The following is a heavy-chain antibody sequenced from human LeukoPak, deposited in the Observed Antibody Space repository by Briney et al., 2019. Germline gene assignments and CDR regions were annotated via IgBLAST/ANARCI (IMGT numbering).Heavy chain of an antibody. CDR2: IKQDGSKK. D-gene: IGHD5-24*01. V-gene: IGHV3-7*04. Sequence: GGSLRLSCEASGFTFSSYWMTWVRQAPGKGLEWVANIKQDGSKKSYVDSVKGRFTISRDNAKNSLYLQMNSLRAEDTAIYYCTRVGYIDEGIDYWGQGTLVTVSS. CDR1: GFTFSSYW. CDR3: TRVGYIDEGIDY. J-gene: IGHJ4*02.